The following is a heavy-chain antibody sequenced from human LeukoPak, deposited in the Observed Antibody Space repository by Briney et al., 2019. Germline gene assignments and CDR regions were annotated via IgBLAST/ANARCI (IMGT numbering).Heavy chain of an antibody. CDR2: IYTSGST. CDR1: GDSISIYY. CDR3: ARGPTTVTRAFDY. V-gene: IGHV4-4*07. D-gene: IGHD4-11*01. J-gene: IGHJ4*02. Sequence: SETLSLTCTVSGDSISIYYWSWIRQPAGKGLEWIGRIYTSGSTNYNPSLKSRVTMSVDTSKNQFSLKLSSVTAADTAVYYCARGPTTVTRAFDYWAREPWSPSPQ.